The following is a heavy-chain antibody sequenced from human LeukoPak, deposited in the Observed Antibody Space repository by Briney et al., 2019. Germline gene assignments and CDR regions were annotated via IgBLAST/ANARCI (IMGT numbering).Heavy chain of an antibody. V-gene: IGHV1-46*03. CDR1: GYTFTSYY. D-gene: IGHD2-2*02. J-gene: IGHJ4*02. CDR3: ARVDCSSGRCYTLDFDY. Sequence: ASVKVSCKASGYTFTSYYMHWVRQAPGQGLEWMGIINTSGGSTSYAPKFQGRVTVTRDTSTSTVYMELRSLRSEDTAVYYCARVDCSSGRCYTLDFDYWGQGTLVTVSS. CDR2: INTSGGST.